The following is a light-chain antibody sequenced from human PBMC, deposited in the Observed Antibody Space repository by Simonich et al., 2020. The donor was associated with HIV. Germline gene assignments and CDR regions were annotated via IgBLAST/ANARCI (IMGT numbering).Light chain of an antibody. CDR3: HQYNKWPPGFT. Sequence: EIVMTQSPATLSVSPGERATLPCRASQSVSSNLAWYQQKPGQSPRLLIYDASNRAAGIPARFSGSGSGTEFTLTISSMQSEDLAVYYCHQYNKWPPGFTFGPGTKVDIK. J-gene: IGKJ3*01. V-gene: IGKV3-15*01. CDR2: DAS. CDR1: QSVSSN.